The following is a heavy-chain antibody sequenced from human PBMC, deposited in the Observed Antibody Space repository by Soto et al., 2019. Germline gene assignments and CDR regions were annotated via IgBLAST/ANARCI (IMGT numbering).Heavy chain of an antibody. J-gene: IGHJ4*02. CDR1: GDSINSDNYY. Sequence: SETMSLTCSVSGDSINSDNYYWGWIRQPPGKGLEWIGSIYYRGNTYYNPSLKTRVTISLDKSKSQFSLKLNSVTAADSAVYFCARLEGLATISYYFDYWGQGTLVTVSS. CDR2: IYYRGNT. V-gene: IGHV4-39*01. D-gene: IGHD3-9*01. CDR3: ARLEGLATISYYFDY.